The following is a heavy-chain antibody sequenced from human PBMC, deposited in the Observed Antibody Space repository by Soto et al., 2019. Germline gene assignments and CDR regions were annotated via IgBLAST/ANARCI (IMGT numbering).Heavy chain of an antibody. Sequence: GESLKISCKGSGYSFTSYWFGWVRQMPGKGLEWMGIIYPGDSDTRYSPSFQGQVTISADRSISTAYLQWSSLRASDTAMYYCARVLASSGYSYWGQGTLVTVSS. V-gene: IGHV5-51*01. CDR1: GYSFTSYW. J-gene: IGHJ4*02. CDR3: ARVLASSGYSY. CDR2: IYPGDSDT. D-gene: IGHD3-22*01.